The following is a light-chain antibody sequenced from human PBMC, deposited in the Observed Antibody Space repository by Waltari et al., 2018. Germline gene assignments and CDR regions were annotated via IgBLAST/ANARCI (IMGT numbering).Light chain of an antibody. CDR1: KDIMKY. V-gene: IGKV1-33*01. CDR3: QQYNYLPPG. J-gene: IGKJ3*01. Sequence: IQMTQSPSSLSASLGVRVTITCRASKDIMKYLNWYQQKPGKAPNLLIYDVSKLETGVPSRFSGSGSGTDLTLTISSLQPEDIGTYFCQQYNYLPPGFGPGTKVDIK. CDR2: DVS.